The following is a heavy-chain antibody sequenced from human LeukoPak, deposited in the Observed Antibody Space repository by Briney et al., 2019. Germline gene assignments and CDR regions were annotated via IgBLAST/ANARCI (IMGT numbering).Heavy chain of an antibody. CDR2: ISYDGSNK. D-gene: IGHD6-19*01. J-gene: IGHJ4*02. CDR1: GFTFSSYA. Sequence: GESLRLSCAASGFTFSSYAMHWVRQAPGKGLEWVAVISYDGSNKYYADSVKGRFTISRDNSKNTLYLQMNSLRAEDTAVYYCARDNQSGWSRFIDYWGQGTLVTVSS. V-gene: IGHV3-30-3*01. CDR3: ARDNQSGWSRFIDY.